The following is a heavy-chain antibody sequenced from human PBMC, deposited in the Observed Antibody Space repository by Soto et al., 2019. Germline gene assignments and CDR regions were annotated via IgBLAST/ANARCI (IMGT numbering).Heavy chain of an antibody. CDR2: IYYSGST. CDR3: ARYSSSSGRQEGDYYYYGMDV. Sequence: PSETLSLTCTVSGGSVSSGSYYWSWIRQPPGKGLEWIGYIYYSGSTNYNPSLKSRVTISVDTSKNQFSLKLSSVTAADTAVYYCARYSSSSGRQEGDYYYYGMDVWGQGTTVTVSS. J-gene: IGHJ6*02. V-gene: IGHV4-61*01. D-gene: IGHD6-6*01. CDR1: GGSVSSGSYY.